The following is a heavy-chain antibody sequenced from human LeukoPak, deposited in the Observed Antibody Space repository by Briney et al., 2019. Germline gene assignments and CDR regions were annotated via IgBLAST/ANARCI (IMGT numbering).Heavy chain of an antibody. CDR1: GFTFSSYG. V-gene: IGHV3-30*02. CDR2: IRYDGSNE. Sequence: GGSLRLSCAASGFTFSSYGMHWVRQAPGKGLEWVAFIRYDGSNEYYADSVKGRFTISRDNSKNTLYLQMNSLRAEDTAVYYCAKVVARTDYWGQGTLVTVSS. D-gene: IGHD2-15*01. CDR3: AKVVARTDY. J-gene: IGHJ4*02.